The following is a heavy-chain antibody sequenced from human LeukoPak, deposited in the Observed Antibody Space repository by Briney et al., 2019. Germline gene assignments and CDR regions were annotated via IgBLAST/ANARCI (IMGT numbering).Heavy chain of an antibody. CDR2: ISAYNGNT. J-gene: IGHJ5*02. V-gene: IGHV1-18*01. CDR3: ARDQLGVVPAAMPANWFDP. CDR1: GYNFTSYG. Sequence: GASVKVSCKAAGYNFTSYGISWVRQATGQGLEWMGWISAYNGNTNYAQKLQGRVTMTTDTSTSTAYMGLRSLRSDDTAVYYCARDQLGVVPAAMPANWFDPWGQGTLVTVSS. D-gene: IGHD2-2*01.